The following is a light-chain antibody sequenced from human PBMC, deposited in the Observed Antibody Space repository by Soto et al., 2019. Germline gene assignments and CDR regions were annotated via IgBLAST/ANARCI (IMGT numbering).Light chain of an antibody. CDR3: SSYAGSTLYV. V-gene: IGLV2-8*01. CDR2: EVT. CDR1: SSDVGGYDY. J-gene: IGLJ1*01. Sequence: QSVLTQPPSASGSRGQSVTISCTGTSSDVGGYDYVSWYQQHPGKAPKLMIYEVTKRPSGVPDRFSGSKSGNTASLTVSGLQAEDEADYYCSSYAGSTLYVFGTGTKSPS.